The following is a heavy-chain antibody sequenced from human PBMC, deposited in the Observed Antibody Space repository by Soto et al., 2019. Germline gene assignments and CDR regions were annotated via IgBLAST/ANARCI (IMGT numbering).Heavy chain of an antibody. CDR1: GGSISSSNW. CDR3: ARDWGYYGSGSSTYYYYGMDV. Sequence: PSETLSLTCAVSGGSISSSNWWSWVRQPPGKGLEWIGEIYHSGSTYYNPSLKSRVTMSVDTSKNQFSLKLSSVTAADTAVYYCARDWGYYGSGSSTYYYYGMDVWGQGTTVTVSS. CDR2: IYHSGST. V-gene: IGHV4-4*02. D-gene: IGHD3-10*01. J-gene: IGHJ6*02.